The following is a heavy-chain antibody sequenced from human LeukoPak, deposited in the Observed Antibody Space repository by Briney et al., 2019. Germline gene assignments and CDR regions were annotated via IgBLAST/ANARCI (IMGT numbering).Heavy chain of an antibody. CDR3: AKEGRSLQTY. CDR1: GFMFSSNW. CDR2: IREDGTET. V-gene: IGHV3-7*03. J-gene: IGHJ4*02. Sequence: GSLRLSCAASGFMFSSNWMSWVRLAPGKGLEWVANIREDGTETYYVDSVKGRFTISRDNAKNSLYLQMNSLRVEDTAVYYCAKEGRSLQTYWGQGTLVTVSS. D-gene: IGHD5-24*01.